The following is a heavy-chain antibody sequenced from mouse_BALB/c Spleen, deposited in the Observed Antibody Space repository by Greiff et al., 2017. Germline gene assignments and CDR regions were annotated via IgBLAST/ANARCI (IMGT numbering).Heavy chain of an antibody. CDR2: IDPANGNT. CDR3: ARDYYGSSYGAMDD. CDR1: GFNIKDTY. D-gene: IGHD1-1*01. V-gene: IGHV14-3*02. Sequence: VQLQQSGAELVKPGASVKLSCTASGFNIKDTYMHWVKQRPEQGLEWIGRIDPANGNTKYDPKFQGKATITADTSSNTAYLQLSSLTSEDTAVYYCARDYYGSSYGAMDDWGQGTSVTVSS. J-gene: IGHJ4*01.